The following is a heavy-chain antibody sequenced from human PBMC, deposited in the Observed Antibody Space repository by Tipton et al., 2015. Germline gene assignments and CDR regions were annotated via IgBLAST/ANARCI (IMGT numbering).Heavy chain of an antibody. V-gene: IGHV4-39*01. CDR1: GGSISSSSYY. CDR2: IYYSGTT. J-gene: IGHJ5*02. CDR3: ARATIFGFDP. Sequence: TLSLTCTASGGSISSSSYYWGWIRQPPGKGLEWIGNIYYSGTTYYNPSLKSRVTISGDTAKNQFSLMLRSVTAADTAVYYCARATIFGFDPWGQGTLVTDSS. D-gene: IGHD3-3*01.